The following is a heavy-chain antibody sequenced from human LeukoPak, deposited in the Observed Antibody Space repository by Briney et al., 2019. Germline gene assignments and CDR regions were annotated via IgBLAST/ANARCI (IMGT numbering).Heavy chain of an antibody. CDR3: ARRFDYGDYFDY. D-gene: IGHD4-17*01. CDR1: GFTFSSYG. J-gene: IGHJ4*02. CDR2: IWYDGSNK. V-gene: IGHV3-33*01. Sequence: TGGSLRLSCAASGFTFSSYGMHWVRQAPGKGLEWVAVIWYDGSNKYYADSVKGRFTVSRDNCKNTLYLQMNSLRAEDTAVYYCARRFDYGDYFDYWGQGTLVTVSS.